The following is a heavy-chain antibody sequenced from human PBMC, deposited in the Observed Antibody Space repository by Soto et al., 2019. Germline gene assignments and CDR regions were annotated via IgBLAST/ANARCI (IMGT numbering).Heavy chain of an antibody. J-gene: IGHJ4*02. V-gene: IGHV4-59*01. Sequence: SETLSLTCTVSGGSISSYYWSWIRQPPGKGLEWIGYIYYSGSTNYNPSLKSRVTISVDTSKNQFSLKLSSVTAADTAVYYCARGSRITFDYWGQGTLVTVSS. CDR2: IYYSGST. CDR3: ARGSRITFDY. D-gene: IGHD3-16*01. CDR1: GGSISSYY.